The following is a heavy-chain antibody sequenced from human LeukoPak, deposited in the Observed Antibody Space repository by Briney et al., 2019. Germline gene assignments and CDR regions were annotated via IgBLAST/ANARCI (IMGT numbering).Heavy chain of an antibody. Sequence: GGSLRLSCAAYGFTFSSYSMNWVRQAPGKGLEWVSSISSSSSYIYYADSVKGRFTISRDNAKNSLYLQMNSLRAEDTAVYYCARDPGTAMVGDAFDIWGQGTMVTVSS. CDR3: ARDPGTAMVGDAFDI. D-gene: IGHD5-18*01. CDR1: GFTFSSYS. CDR2: ISSSSSYI. V-gene: IGHV3-21*01. J-gene: IGHJ3*02.